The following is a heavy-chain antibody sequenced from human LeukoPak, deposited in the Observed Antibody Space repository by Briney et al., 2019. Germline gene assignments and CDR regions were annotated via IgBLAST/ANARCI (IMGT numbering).Heavy chain of an antibody. CDR3: ARSSPPMTTVTTCDY. D-gene: IGHD4-17*01. CDR2: INPSGGST. Sequence: RASVKVSCTASGYTFTSYYMHWVRQAPGQGLEWMGIINPSGGSTSYAQKFQGRVTMTRDTSTSTVYMELSSLRSEDTAVYYCARSSPPMTTVTTCDYWGQGTLVTVSS. J-gene: IGHJ4*02. V-gene: IGHV1-46*01. CDR1: GYTFTSYY.